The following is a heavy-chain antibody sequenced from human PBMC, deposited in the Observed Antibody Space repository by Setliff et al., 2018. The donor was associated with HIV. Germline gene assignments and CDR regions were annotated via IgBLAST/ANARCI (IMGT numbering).Heavy chain of an antibody. V-gene: IGHV4-38-2*02. CDR1: GYSISNGSY. Sequence: SETLSLTCNVSGYSISNGSYWGWIRQPPGEGLEWIANINHRGATSYSPSLKSRVTISSDTSKNQISLSLTSVTAADTAVDYCARDPHDYGDLPRCFDYWGQGALVTVSS. CDR2: INHRGAT. D-gene: IGHD4-17*01. CDR3: ARDPHDYGDLPRCFDY. J-gene: IGHJ4*02.